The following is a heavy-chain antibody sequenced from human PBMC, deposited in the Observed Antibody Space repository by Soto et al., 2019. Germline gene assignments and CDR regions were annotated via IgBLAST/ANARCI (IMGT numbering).Heavy chain of an antibody. CDR3: ARGGGHGHPPRGGRYYYYGMDV. Sequence: GXSVKGSCKAFGYSFSGYYMHWVRQAPGQGLEWMGWINPNSGGTNYAQKFQGRVTMTRDTSISTAYMELSRLRSDDTAVYYCARGGGHGHPPRGGRYYYYGMDVWGQRTTVTVSS. J-gene: IGHJ6*02. CDR2: INPNSGGT. V-gene: IGHV1-2*02. CDR1: GYSFSGYY. D-gene: IGHD2-8*01.